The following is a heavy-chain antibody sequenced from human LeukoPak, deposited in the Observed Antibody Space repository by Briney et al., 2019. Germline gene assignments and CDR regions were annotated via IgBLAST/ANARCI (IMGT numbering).Heavy chain of an antibody. CDR3: AKEKMEQNSGTSGFDP. J-gene: IGHJ5*02. D-gene: IGHD1/OR15-1a*01. CDR2: INSDGSST. V-gene: IGHV3-74*01. CDR1: GFTFSSYW. Sequence: QPGGSLRLSCAASGFTFSSYWMHWVRQAPGKGLVWVSRINSDGSSTSYADSVKGRFTISRDNAKNTLYLQMNSLRDEDTAVYYCAKEKMEQNSGTSGFDPWGQGTLVTVSS.